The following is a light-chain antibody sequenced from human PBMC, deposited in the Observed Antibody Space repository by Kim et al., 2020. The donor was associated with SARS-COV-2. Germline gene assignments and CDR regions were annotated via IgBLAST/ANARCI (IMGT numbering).Light chain of an antibody. CDR1: QGIRND. CDR3: LQDYDYPLT. J-gene: IGKJ4*01. CDR2: ATS. V-gene: IGKV1-6*01. Sequence: AIQMTQSPSSLSASVGDRVTITCRASQGIRNDLGWYQQKPGGAPNLLIYATSTLQSGVPSRFSGSVSGTDFTLTISSLQPEDVATYYCLQDYDYPLTFGGVTKVDIK.